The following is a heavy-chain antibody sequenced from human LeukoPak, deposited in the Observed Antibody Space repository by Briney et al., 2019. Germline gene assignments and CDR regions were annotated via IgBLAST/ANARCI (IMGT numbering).Heavy chain of an antibody. CDR2: IWYDGSNK. Sequence: PGGSLRLSCAASGFTFSSYGMHWVRQAPGKGLEWVAVIWYDGSNKYYADSVKGRFTISRDNSKNTLYLQMNSLRAEDTAVYYCARGAHYYADYYYGMDVWGQGTTVTVSS. CDR3: ARGAHYYADYYYGMDV. J-gene: IGHJ6*02. V-gene: IGHV3-33*01. D-gene: IGHD1-26*01. CDR1: GFTFSSYG.